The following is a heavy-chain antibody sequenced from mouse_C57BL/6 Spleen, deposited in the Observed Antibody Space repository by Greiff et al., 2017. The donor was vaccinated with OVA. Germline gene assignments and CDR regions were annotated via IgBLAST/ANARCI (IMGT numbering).Heavy chain of an antibody. CDR2: IDPSDSET. V-gene: IGHV1-52*01. CDR1: GYTFTSYW. CDR3: ARSMISTDPFFDY. D-gene: IGHD2-4*01. Sequence: QVQLQQPGAELVRPGSSVKLSCKASGYTFTSYWMHWVKQRPIQGLEWIGNIDPSDSETHYNQKFKDKATLTVDKSSSTAYMQLSSLTSEDSAVYYWARSMISTDPFFDYWGQGTTLTVSS. J-gene: IGHJ2*01.